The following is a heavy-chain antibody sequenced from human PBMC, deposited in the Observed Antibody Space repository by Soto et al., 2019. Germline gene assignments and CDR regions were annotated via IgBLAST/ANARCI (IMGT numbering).Heavy chain of an antibody. CDR2: IDHNGIT. J-gene: IGHJ6*02. V-gene: IGHV4-4*02. CDR3: VRLNRDYFYYGMDV. Sequence: SETLSLTCAVSGDSISNSKWWTWVRQTPGKGLEWIGKIDHNGITNYNPSLESRVTILKDNSKNQLSLKLTSVTAADSAIYYCVRLNRDYFYYGMDVWAKGPRSPSP. CDR1: GDSISNSKW.